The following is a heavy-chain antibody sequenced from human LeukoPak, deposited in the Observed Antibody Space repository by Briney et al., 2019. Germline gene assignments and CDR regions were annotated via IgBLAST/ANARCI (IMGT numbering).Heavy chain of an antibody. Sequence: ASVKVSCKVSGYTFTDYYMHWVQQAPGKGLEWMGLVDPEDGETIYAEKFQGRVTITADTSTDTAYMELSSLRSEDTAVYYCARVRQSITIFGVVAYYFDYWGQGTLVTVYS. CDR1: GYTFTDYY. CDR3: ARVRQSITIFGVVAYYFDY. CDR2: VDPEDGET. V-gene: IGHV1-69-2*01. D-gene: IGHD3-3*01. J-gene: IGHJ4*02.